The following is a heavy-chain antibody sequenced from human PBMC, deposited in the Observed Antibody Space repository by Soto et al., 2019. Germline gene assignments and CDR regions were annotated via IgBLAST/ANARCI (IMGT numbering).Heavy chain of an antibody. V-gene: IGHV3-53*01. CDR2: IYSGGST. D-gene: IGHD1-26*01. CDR3: ARDRVGRDSLYYYGMDV. Sequence: PGGSLRLSCAASGFTVSSNYMSWVRQAPGKGLEWVSVIYSGGSTYYADSVKGRFTTSRDNSKNTLYLQMNSLRAEDTAVYYCARDRVGRDSLYYYGMDVWGQGTTVTVSS. CDR1: GFTVSSNY. J-gene: IGHJ6*02.